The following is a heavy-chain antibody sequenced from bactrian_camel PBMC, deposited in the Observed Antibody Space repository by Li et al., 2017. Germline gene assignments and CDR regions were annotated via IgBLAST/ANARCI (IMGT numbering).Heavy chain of an antibody. V-gene: IGHV3S63*01. CDR2: IYIDDGDT. J-gene: IGHJ4*01. Sequence: HVQLVESGGGSVEAGGSLRLSCVASGYTLHRYCMGWFRQAPGKEREGVASIYIDDGDTRYADSVKGRFTISQDRAKNTLYLQLNSLTREDSAMYYCTRETQWVGYHEFAEYWGQGTQVTVS. CDR3: TRETQWVGYHEFAEY. D-gene: IGHD5*01. CDR1: GYTLHRYC.